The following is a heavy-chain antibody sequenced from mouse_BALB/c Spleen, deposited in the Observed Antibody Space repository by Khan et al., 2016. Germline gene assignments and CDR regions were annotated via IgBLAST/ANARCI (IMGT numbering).Heavy chain of an antibody. CDR3: GRPYSHGGFDY. V-gene: IGHV10-1*02. Sequence: EVKLLESGGGLVQPKGSLKLSCAASGFTFNTYAMNWVRQAPGKGLEWVARKRSKSNNYATYYADSVKDRFTISRDDSQSMLYLQMNNLKTEAPAMYYCGRPYSHGGFDYWGQGTTLTVSS. CDR1: GFTFNTYA. D-gene: IGHD2-10*01. J-gene: IGHJ2*01. CDR2: KRSKSNNYAT.